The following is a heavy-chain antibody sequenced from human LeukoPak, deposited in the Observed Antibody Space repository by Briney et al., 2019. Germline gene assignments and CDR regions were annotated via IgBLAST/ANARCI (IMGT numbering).Heavy chain of an antibody. Sequence: GGSLRLSCAASGFTFSSNWMSWVRQAPGQGLEWMGGISGYNGNTNYAQTLQGRVTMTTDTSTSTAYMELRSLRPDDTAVYYCARAAAGTASDYWGQGTLVTVSS. D-gene: IGHD6-13*01. J-gene: IGHJ4*02. V-gene: IGHV1-18*01. CDR2: ISGYNGNT. CDR1: GFTFSSNW. CDR3: ARAAAGTASDY.